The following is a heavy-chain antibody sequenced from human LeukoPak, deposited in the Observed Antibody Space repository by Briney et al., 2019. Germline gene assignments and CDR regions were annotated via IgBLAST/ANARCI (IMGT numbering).Heavy chain of an antibody. J-gene: IGHJ4*02. CDR1: GGTFSNHA. CDR2: IIPIFGTA. V-gene: IGHV1-69*13. Sequence: GASVKVSCKASGGTFSNHAVSWGRQPPGQGLEWMGGIIPIFGTANYAQKFQGRVTITADESTSTAYMELSSLRSEDTAVYYCARAHRQLERLGRYYFDYWGQGTLVTVSS. CDR3: ARAHRQLERLGRYYFDY. D-gene: IGHD1-1*01.